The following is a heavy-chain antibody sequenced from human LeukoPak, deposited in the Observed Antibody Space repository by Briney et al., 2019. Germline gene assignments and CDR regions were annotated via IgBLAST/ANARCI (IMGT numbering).Heavy chain of an antibody. CDR1: GGSFSGYY. Sequence: SETLSLTCAVYGGSFSGYYWSWIRQPPGKGLEWIGEINHSGSTNYNPSLKSRVTISVDTSKNQFSLKLSSVTAADTAVYYCARVPLVLTGFSLSNYFDYWGQGTLVTVSS. V-gene: IGHV4-34*01. J-gene: IGHJ4*02. CDR2: INHSGST. CDR3: ARVPLVLTGFSLSNYFDY. D-gene: IGHD3-9*01.